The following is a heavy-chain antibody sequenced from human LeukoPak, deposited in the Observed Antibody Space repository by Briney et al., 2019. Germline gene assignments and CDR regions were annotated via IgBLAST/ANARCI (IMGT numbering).Heavy chain of an antibody. CDR2: ISYDGSNK. D-gene: IGHD3-22*01. V-gene: IGHV3-30*18. J-gene: IGHJ4*02. Sequence: GGSLRLSCAASGFSFSSYGMHWVRQAPGKGLEWVAVISYDGSNKYHADSVKGRFTISRDNSKNTLYLQMNSLRAEDTAVYYCAKDSPYDSSEGYWGQGTLVTVSS. CDR1: GFSFSSYG. CDR3: AKDSPYDSSEGY.